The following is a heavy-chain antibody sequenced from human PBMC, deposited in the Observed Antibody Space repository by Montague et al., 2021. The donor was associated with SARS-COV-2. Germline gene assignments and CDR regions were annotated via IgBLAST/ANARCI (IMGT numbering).Heavy chain of an antibody. J-gene: IGHJ5*02. V-gene: IGHV4-4*07. CDR2: IFPSGTT. CDR1: GVSVTNYY. D-gene: IGHD6-13*01. Sequence: SETLSLTCSVSGVSVTNYYWTWIRQSATKGLEFLGRIFPSGTTTYNPSLKGRLTMSLDTAKNEFYLRLTSVTAADTALYFCAGDSYSSAAGIQPWGQGTLVAVSS. CDR3: AGDSYSSAAGIQP.